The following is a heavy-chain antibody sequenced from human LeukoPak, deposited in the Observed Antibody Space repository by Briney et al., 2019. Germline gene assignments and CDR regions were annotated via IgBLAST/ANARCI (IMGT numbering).Heavy chain of an antibody. CDR1: GFTFSSYA. CDR3: ASLYYYDSSGYRHDDY. D-gene: IGHD3-22*01. V-gene: IGHV3-30*04. J-gene: IGHJ4*02. CDR2: ISYDGSNK. Sequence: GGSLRLSCAASGFTFSSYAMHWVRQAPGKGLEWVAVISYDGSNKYYADSVKGRFTISRDNSKNTLYLQMNSLRAEDTAVYYCASLYYYDSSGYRHDDYWGQGTLVTVSS.